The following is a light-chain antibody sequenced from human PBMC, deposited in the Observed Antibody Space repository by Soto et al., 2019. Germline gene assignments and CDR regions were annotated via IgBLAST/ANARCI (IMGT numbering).Light chain of an antibody. CDR2: GNS. CDR3: QSYDSSLSGSYV. Sequence: QTVVTQSPSVSGAPGQRVTISCTGSSSNIGAGYDVHWYQQLPGTAPKLLIYGNSNRPSGVPDRFSGSKSGTSASLAITGLHAEDEADYYCQSYDSSLSGSYVFGTGTKLTVL. J-gene: IGLJ1*01. V-gene: IGLV1-40*01. CDR1: SSNIGAGYD.